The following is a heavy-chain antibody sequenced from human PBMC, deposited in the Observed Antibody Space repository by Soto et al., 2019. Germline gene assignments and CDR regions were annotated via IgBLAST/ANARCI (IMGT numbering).Heavy chain of an antibody. J-gene: IGHJ6*02. CDR3: ARDLVVVVVAATPGRGMDV. CDR2: ISYDGSNK. V-gene: IGHV3-30-3*01. Sequence: PGGSLRLSCAASGFTFSSYAMHWVRQAPGKGLEWVAVISYDGSNKYYADSVKGRFTISRDNSKNTLYLQMNSLRAEDTAVYYCARDLVVVVVAATPGRGMDVWSQGTTVTVSS. CDR1: GFTFSSYA. D-gene: IGHD2-15*01.